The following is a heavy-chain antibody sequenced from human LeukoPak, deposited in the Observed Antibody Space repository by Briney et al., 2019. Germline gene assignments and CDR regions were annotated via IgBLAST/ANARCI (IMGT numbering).Heavy chain of an antibody. J-gene: IGHJ4*02. Sequence: SVKVSCKASGGTFSSYAISWVRQAPGQGLEWMGGIIPIFGTANYAQKFQGRVTITADESTSTAYMELSSLRSEDAAVYYCARDLRAIFGASYYFDYWGQGTLVTVSS. V-gene: IGHV1-69*01. D-gene: IGHD3-3*01. CDR3: ARDLRAIFGASYYFDY. CDR2: IIPIFGTA. CDR1: GGTFSSYA.